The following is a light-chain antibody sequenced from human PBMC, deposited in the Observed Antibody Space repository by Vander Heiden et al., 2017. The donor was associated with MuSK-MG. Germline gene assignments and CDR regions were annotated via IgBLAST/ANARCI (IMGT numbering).Light chain of an antibody. J-gene: IGKJ4*01. Sequence: DIVSTHPLATLSSSRGASATLSCTASQSVRSNYLAWYQQKPGQPPRLLIYVASSRATGIPDRFSGSGSGTDFTLTISRLEPEDFAVYFCQHYGHTPLTFGGGTKVEIK. V-gene: IGKV3-20*01. CDR2: VAS. CDR1: QSVRSNY. CDR3: QHYGHTPLT.